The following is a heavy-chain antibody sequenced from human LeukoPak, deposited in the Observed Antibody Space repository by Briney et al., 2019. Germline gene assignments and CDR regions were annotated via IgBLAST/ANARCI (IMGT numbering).Heavy chain of an antibody. J-gene: IGHJ4*02. Sequence: GRSLRLSCAASGLTFSSYAMHWVRQAPGKGLEWVAVISYDGSNKYYADSVKGRFTISRDNSKNTLCLQMNSLRAEDTAVYYCARNYYDSSGYYYSLGYWGQGTLVTVSS. CDR2: ISYDGSNK. V-gene: IGHV3-30-3*01. CDR1: GLTFSSYA. CDR3: ARNYYDSSGYYYSLGY. D-gene: IGHD3-22*01.